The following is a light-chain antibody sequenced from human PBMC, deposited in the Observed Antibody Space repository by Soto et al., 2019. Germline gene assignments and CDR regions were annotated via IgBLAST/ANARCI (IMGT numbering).Light chain of an antibody. Sequence: DIVMTQSPLSLPVTPGEPASISCRSSQSLLHSNGYNYLDWYLQKPGQSPQLLIYLGSSRASGVPDRFNGSGSGTDFTLKISRVEAEDVGVYYCMQVLQTPTFGQGTRLEIK. CDR2: LGS. V-gene: IGKV2-28*01. CDR1: QSLLHSNGYNY. J-gene: IGKJ5*01. CDR3: MQVLQTPT.